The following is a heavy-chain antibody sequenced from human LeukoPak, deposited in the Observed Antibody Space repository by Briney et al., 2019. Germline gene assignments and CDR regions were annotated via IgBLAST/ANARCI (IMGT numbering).Heavy chain of an antibody. CDR2: ISYDGSNK. CDR1: GFTFSSYG. V-gene: IGHV3-30*18. J-gene: IGHJ4*02. Sequence: QPGGSLRLSCAASGFTFSSYGMHWVRQAPGKGLEWVAVISYDGSNKYYADSVKGRFTISRDNSKNTLYLQMNSLRAEDTAVYYCAKLRGSGSSDYWGQGTLVTVS. CDR3: AKLRGSGSSDY. D-gene: IGHD3-10*01.